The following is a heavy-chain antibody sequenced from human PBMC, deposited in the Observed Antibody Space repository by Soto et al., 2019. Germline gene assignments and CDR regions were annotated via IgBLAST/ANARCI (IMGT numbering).Heavy chain of an antibody. CDR2: IFNSGST. J-gene: IGHJ4*02. V-gene: IGHV4-59*01. CDR1: GAYLSTDY. CDR3: ARTEYYQIGHDY. Sequence: QVQLQESGPGLVRPSETLSLTCTVSGAYLSTDYWSWIRQPPGKRPEWIGYIFNSGSTNQNPSLKSRVSISMDTSRNQFSLRLRSVTAADTAVYYCARTEYYQIGHDYWGPGTLVTVSS. D-gene: IGHD3-16*01.